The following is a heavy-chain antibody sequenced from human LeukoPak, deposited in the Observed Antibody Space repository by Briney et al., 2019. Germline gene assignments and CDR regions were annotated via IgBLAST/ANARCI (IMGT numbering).Heavy chain of an antibody. CDR3: TTGANYYDSSGYYSYAFDI. V-gene: IGHV3-15*01. Sequence: GGSLRLSCAASGFTFSNAWMSWVRQAPGKGLEWVGRIKSKTDGGTTDYAAPVKGRFTISRDDSKNTLYLQMNSLKTEDTAVYYCTTGANYYDSSGYYSYAFDIWGQGTMVTVSS. CDR2: IKSKTDGGTT. CDR1: GFTFSNAW. D-gene: IGHD3-22*01. J-gene: IGHJ3*02.